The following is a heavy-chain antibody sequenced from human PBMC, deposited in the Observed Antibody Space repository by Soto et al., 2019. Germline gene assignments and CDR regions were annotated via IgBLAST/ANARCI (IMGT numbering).Heavy chain of an antibody. CDR3: AKGSVWNWFDP. CDR2: ISGSAGVA. D-gene: IGHD1-1*01. CDR1: GFLISANA. J-gene: IGHJ5*02. V-gene: IGHV3-23*01. Sequence: PGGSLRLSCAASGFLISANAMSWVRQAPGGGLEWVSTISGSAGVALYADSVRGRFIISRDISKNTIYLQLSTLRADDMARYYCAKGSVWNWFDPCGQGTLVTVYS.